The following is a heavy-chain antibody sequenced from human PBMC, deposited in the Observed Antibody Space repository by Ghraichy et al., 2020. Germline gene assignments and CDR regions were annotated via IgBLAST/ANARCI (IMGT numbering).Heavy chain of an antibody. CDR3: AREGLWSEYSSSSGAFDI. Sequence: SETLSLTCTVSGGSISSYYWSWIRQPPGMGLEWIGYIYYSGSTNYNPSLKSRVTISVDTSKNQFSLKLSSVTAADTAVYYCAREGLWSEYSSSSGAFDIWGQGTMVTVSS. V-gene: IGHV4-59*01. J-gene: IGHJ3*02. D-gene: IGHD6-6*01. CDR2: IYYSGST. CDR1: GGSISSYY.